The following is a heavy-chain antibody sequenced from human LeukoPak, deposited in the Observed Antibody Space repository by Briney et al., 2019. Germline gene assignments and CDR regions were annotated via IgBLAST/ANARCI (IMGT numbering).Heavy chain of an antibody. V-gene: IGHV5-51*01. CDR2: IYPGDSDT. D-gene: IGHD2-2*01. CDR1: GYSFTSYW. CDR3: ARGIYQNYCSSTSCYSLRSAFDP. J-gene: IGHJ5*02. Sequence: RESLKISCKGSGYSFTSYWIGWVRQMPGKGLEWMGIIYPGDSDTRYSPSFQGQVTISADKSISTAYLQWSSLKASDTAMYYCARGIYQNYCSSTSCYSLRSAFDPWGQGTLVTVSS.